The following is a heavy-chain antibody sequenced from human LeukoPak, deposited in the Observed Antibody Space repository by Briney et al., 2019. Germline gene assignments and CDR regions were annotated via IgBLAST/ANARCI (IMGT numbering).Heavy chain of an antibody. D-gene: IGHD2-2*01. CDR1: GFSLSDHW. CDR2: IKYDGSYT. CDR3: ARDSSSVPEY. Sequence: GGSLRLSCAASGFSLSDHWMYWVRQGPGKGLVWLSRIKYDGSYTSYADSVKGRFTVSRDNAKNTLYLQMNSLRAEDTAVYSCARDSSSVPEYWGQGTPVTVSS. J-gene: IGHJ4*02. V-gene: IGHV3-74*01.